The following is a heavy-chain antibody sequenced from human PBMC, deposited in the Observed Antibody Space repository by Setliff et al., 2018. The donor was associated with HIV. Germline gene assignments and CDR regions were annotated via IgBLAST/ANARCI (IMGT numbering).Heavy chain of an antibody. CDR2: IIPIFGTA. J-gene: IGHJ4*02. CDR1: GGTFSSYA. V-gene: IGHV1-69*13. D-gene: IGHD4-4*01. Sequence: SVKVSCKASGGTFSSYAISWVRQAPGQGLEWMGGIIPIFGTANYAQKFQGRVTITADESTSTVHMELRSLRSDDTAMYYCARDMDYSNPDYWGQGTLVTVSS. CDR3: ARDMDYSNPDY.